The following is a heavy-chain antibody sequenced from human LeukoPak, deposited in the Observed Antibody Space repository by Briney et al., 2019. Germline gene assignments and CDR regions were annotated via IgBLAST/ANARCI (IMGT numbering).Heavy chain of an antibody. CDR2: IDGPGNRK. D-gene: IGHD6-19*01. CDR3: VKRPPVAGSLTLDY. Sequence: PGGSPRLSCAASGFTFSSYALSWVRQTPGKGLEWLSVIDGPGNRKQYADSVKGRFTISRDNSKNTVYLRMNSLRAEDTAIYYCVKRPPVAGSLTLDYWGQGTRVIVSS. V-gene: IGHV3-23*03. J-gene: IGHJ4*02. CDR1: GFTFSSYA.